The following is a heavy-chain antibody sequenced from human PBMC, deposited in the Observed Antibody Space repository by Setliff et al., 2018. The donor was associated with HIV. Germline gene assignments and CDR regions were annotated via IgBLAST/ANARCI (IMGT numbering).Heavy chain of an antibody. V-gene: IGHV1-2*02. D-gene: IGHD1-7*01. CDR3: ARAYSANYRGGGHFDY. CDR2: INPKSGAT. CDR1: GYTFTDYF. Sequence: ASVKVSCKTSGYTFTDYFIHWVRQAPGQGLEWMGWINPKSGATNFAQKFQVRVTMTRDTSINTAYMEVSRLRSDDTAIYYCARAYSANYRGGGHFDYWGQGTLVTVSS. J-gene: IGHJ4*02.